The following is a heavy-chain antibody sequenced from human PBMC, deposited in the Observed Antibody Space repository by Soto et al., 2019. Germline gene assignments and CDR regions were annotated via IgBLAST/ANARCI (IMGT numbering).Heavy chain of an antibody. V-gene: IGHV1-3*01. Sequence: DSVKVSCKACGYNFITKAVHWVRQPPGQSLEWMGLVNPDSGNTKYSQKLQGRVTITRDTSANTAYMELSSLRSEDTAVYYCSTEPGDPRYLDCRGQAALVTVYS. CDR3: STEPGDPRYLDC. D-gene: IGHD2-21*01. CDR1: GYNFITKA. CDR2: VNPDSGNT. J-gene: IGHJ4*03.